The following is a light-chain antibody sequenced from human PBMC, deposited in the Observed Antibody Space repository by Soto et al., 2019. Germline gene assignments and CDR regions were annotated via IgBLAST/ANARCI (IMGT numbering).Light chain of an antibody. CDR3: QQYGSSPPFT. J-gene: IGKJ3*01. Sequence: EIVLAQSPGTLSLSPGERATLSCRASQSVPSTYLAWYQQRPGQAPRLLIYGASTRAPGIPDRFSGSGSGTDFTLRVSGLEPVDFAVYFCQQYGSSPPFTFGPGAKVDIK. CDR1: QSVPSTY. CDR2: GAS. V-gene: IGKV3-20*01.